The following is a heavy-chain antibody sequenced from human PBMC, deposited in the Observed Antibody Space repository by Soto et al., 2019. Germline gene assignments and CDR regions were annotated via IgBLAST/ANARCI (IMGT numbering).Heavy chain of an antibody. CDR2: ITPYLSVT. J-gene: IGHJ4*02. CDR1: GGTFRNYS. V-gene: IGHV1-69*02. Sequence: QGPLVQSGAEVKKPGSSGKVSCTASGGTFRNYSIIWIRQAPGQVLEWMGRITPYLSVTNYAQKFKGRVTITADKSTGTAYVELNNLRSEDTAVYFCASGSAPDVDYWGQGPLITVSS. CDR3: ASGSAPDVDY. D-gene: IGHD3-10*01.